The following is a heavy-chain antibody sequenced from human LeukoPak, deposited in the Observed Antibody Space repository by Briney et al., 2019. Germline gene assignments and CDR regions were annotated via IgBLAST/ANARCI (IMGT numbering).Heavy chain of an antibody. CDR2: ISGSGGST. J-gene: IGHJ5*02. Sequence: QPGGSLRLSCAASGFTFSSYAMSWVRQAPGKGLEWVSAISGSGGSTYYADSVKGRFTISRDNSKNTLYLQMNCLRAEDTAVYYCAKAAYGSGSYYENWFDPWGQGTLVTVSS. D-gene: IGHD3-10*01. CDR3: AKAAYGSGSYYENWFDP. CDR1: GFTFSSYA. V-gene: IGHV3-23*01.